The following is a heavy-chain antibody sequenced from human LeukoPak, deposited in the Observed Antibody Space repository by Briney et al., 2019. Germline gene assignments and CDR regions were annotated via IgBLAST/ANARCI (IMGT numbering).Heavy chain of an antibody. J-gene: IGHJ4*02. CDR1: GITFSRYS. CDR2: ISSNSSTI. V-gene: IGHV3-48*04. D-gene: IGHD1-1*01. Sequence: GGSLRLSCAASGITFSRYSMNWVRQAPGKGLEWVSYISSNSSTIYYADSVKGRFTISRDDAKNSLYLRMNSLRVEDTAVYYCAKAGPLDPPRVFDYWGQGTLVTVSS. CDR3: AKAGPLDPPRVFDY.